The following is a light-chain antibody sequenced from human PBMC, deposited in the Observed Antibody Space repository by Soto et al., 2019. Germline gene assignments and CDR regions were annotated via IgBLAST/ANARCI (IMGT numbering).Light chain of an antibody. CDR2: EVS. J-gene: IGLJ2*01. V-gene: IGLV2-14*01. CDR3: CSYTSGSTLV. CDR1: SSDVGGYNY. Sequence: QSALTQPASVSGSPGQSITISCTGTSSDVGGYNYVSWYQQHPGKAHKLMIYEVSNRPSGVSNRSSGSKSGNTASLTISGLQAEDEADYYCCSYTSGSTLVFGGGTKLTVL.